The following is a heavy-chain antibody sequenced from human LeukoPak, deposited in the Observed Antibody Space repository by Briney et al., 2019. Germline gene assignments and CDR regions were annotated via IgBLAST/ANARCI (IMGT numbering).Heavy chain of an antibody. CDR3: TSQYYYDSSGYYYVYAFDI. CDR1: GFTFSGSA. V-gene: IGHV3-73*01. J-gene: IGHJ3*02. Sequence: GGSLRLSCAASGFTFSGSAMHWVRPASGKGLEWVGRIRSKANSYATAYAASGKGRFTISRDDSNNTAYLQMNSLKTEDTAVYYCTSQYYYDSSGYYYVYAFDIWGQGTMVTVSS. D-gene: IGHD3-22*01. CDR2: IRSKANSYAT.